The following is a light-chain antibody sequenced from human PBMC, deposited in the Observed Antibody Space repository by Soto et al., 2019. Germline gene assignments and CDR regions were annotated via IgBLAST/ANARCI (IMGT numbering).Light chain of an antibody. CDR2: AAS. CDR1: QGISAN. CDR3: QQYNNWPPWT. J-gene: IGKJ1*01. Sequence: EIVMTQSPATLPVSPGERATLSCRASQGISANVVWYQQKPGQPPRLLIYAASIRATGIPASFSGSGSGTEFTLTISNLQSEDFAVYYCQQYNNWPPWTFGQGTKVEIK. V-gene: IGKV3-15*01.